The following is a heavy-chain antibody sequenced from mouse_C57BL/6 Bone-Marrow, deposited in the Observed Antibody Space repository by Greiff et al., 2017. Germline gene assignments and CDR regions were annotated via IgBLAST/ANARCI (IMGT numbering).Heavy chain of an antibody. V-gene: IGHV1-61*01. CDR2: IYPSDSET. Sequence: VQLQQPGAELVRPGSSVKLSCKASGYTFTSYWMDWVKQRPGQGLEWIGNIYPSDSETHYNQKFKDKDTLTVDKSSSTAYMQLSSLTSDDSAVDYCARSRGTAQANYAMDYWGQGTSVTVSS. CDR3: ARSRGTAQANYAMDY. CDR1: GYTFTSYW. D-gene: IGHD3-2*02. J-gene: IGHJ4*01.